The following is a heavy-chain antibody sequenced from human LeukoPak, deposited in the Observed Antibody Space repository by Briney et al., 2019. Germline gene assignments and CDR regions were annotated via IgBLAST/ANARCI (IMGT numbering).Heavy chain of an antibody. V-gene: IGHV3-74*01. Sequence: GGSLRLSCAASGFTFSKYWMLWVRQAPGKGLVWVSRIKSDGSTNYADSVKGRFTISRDNAKNTVSLQMNSLRPEDTGVYYCTRAPSEIGGYYPEYFRHWGQGTLVTVSS. CDR3: TRAPSEIGGYYPEYFRH. CDR1: GFTFSKYW. CDR2: IKSDGST. J-gene: IGHJ1*01. D-gene: IGHD3-3*01.